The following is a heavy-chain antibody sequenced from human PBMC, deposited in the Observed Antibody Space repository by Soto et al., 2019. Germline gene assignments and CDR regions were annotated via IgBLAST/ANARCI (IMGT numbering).Heavy chain of an antibody. J-gene: IGHJ4*02. D-gene: IGHD2-2*01. CDR3: AIDFIVIPGARVLDS. CDR2: INAGSGNT. Sequence: ASVKVSCKASGYTFTNYGIHWVRQAPGQGLEWMGWINAGSGNTKYSQKFQGRVTITRDTSASTGYMELSSLTSEDTAAYYCAIDFIVIPGARVLDSWARGPRATVPS. CDR1: GYTFTNYG. V-gene: IGHV1-3*01.